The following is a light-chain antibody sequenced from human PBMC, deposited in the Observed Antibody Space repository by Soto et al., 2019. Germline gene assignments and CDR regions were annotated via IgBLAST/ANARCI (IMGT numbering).Light chain of an antibody. J-gene: IGLJ3*02. CDR1: SSDVGGYNY. V-gene: IGLV2-14*01. CDR3: SSYTSSSTRV. CDR2: EVS. Sequence: QSALTQPASVSGSPGQSITISCTGTSSDVGGYNYVAWYQQHPGKAPKLMIYEVSNRPSGVSNRFSGSKSGNTASLTISGPQAEDEADYYCSSYTSSSTRVFGGGIKLTV.